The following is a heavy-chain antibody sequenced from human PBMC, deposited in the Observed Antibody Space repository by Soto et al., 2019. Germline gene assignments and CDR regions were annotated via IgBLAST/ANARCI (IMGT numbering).Heavy chain of an antibody. J-gene: IGHJ6*02. D-gene: IGHD4-4*01. CDR1: GYTFTGYY. CDR2: INPNSGGT. V-gene: IGHV1-2*02. Sequence: GASVKVSCKASGYTFTGYYMHWVRQAPGQGLEWMGWINPNSGGTNYAQKFQGRVTMTRDTSISTAYMELSRLRSDDTAVYYCAXDLAVTRKPYYYYGMDVWGQGTTVTVSS. CDR3: AXDLAVTRKPYYYYGMDV.